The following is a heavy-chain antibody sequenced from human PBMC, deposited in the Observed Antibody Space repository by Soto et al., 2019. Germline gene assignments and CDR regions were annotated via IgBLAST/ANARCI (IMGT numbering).Heavy chain of an antibody. CDR1: GFTFSSYA. V-gene: IGHV3-23*01. J-gene: IGHJ4*02. CDR2: ISGSGGST. CDR3: AKVQAAAGSRDY. Sequence: RRLSCAASGFTFSSYAMSWVRQAPGKGLEWVSAISGSGGSTYYADSVKGRFTISRDNSKNTLYLQMNSLRAEDTAVYYCAKVQAAAGSRDYWGQGTLVTVSS. D-gene: IGHD6-13*01.